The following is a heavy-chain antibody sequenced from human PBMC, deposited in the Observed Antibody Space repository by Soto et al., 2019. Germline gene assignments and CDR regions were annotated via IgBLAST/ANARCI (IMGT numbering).Heavy chain of an antibody. Sequence: SETLSLTCAVSGGSISSSIWWIWVRQPPGKGLEWIGEIYHSGSTNYNPSLKSRVTISVDKSKNQFSLKLSSVTAADTAVYYCARTGYDILTGFGYWFDPWGQGTLVTSPQ. V-gene: IGHV4-4*02. CDR3: ARTGYDILTGFGYWFDP. J-gene: IGHJ5*02. CDR2: IYHSGST. D-gene: IGHD3-9*01. CDR1: GGSISSSIW.